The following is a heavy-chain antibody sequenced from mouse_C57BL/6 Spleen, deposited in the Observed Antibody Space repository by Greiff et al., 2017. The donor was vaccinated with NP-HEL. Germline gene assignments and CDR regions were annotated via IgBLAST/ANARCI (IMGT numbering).Heavy chain of an antibody. CDR2: IDPSDSYT. CDR3: ARGSMGEGGDY. CDR1: GYTFTSYW. J-gene: IGHJ2*01. D-gene: IGHD1-1*02. V-gene: IGHV1-69*01. Sequence: QVQLQQPGAELVMPGASVKLSCKASGYTFTSYWMHWVKQRPGQGLEWIGEIDPSDSYTNYNQKFKGKSTLTVDKSSSTAYMQLSSLTSEDSAVYYCARGSMGEGGDYWGQGTTLTVSS.